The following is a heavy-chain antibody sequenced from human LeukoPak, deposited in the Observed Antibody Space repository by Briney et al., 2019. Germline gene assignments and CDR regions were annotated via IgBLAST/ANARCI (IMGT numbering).Heavy chain of an antibody. V-gene: IGHV3-23*01. Sequence: GGSLRLSCAASGFTFSSYAMSWVRQAPGEGLEWVSAISGSGGSTYYADSVKGRFTISRDNSKNTLYLQMNSLRAEDTAVYYCAKDQSYSGSYYGYWGQGTLVTVSS. CDR1: GFTFSSYA. CDR3: AKDQSYSGSYYGY. D-gene: IGHD1-26*01. J-gene: IGHJ4*02. CDR2: ISGSGGST.